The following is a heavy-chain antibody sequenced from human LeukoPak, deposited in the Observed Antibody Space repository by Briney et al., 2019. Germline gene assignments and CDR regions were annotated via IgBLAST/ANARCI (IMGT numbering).Heavy chain of an antibody. V-gene: IGHV3-7*01. J-gene: IGHJ4*02. D-gene: IGHD3-22*01. CDR3: ATEILYYYDSSGYYVDYFGY. CDR1: GFTFGDYA. Sequence: HPGGSLRLSCTASGFTFGDYAMSWVRQAPGKGLEWVANIKQDGSEKYYVDSVKGRFTISRDNAKNSLYLQVNSLRAEDTAVYYCATEILYYYDSSGYYVDYFGYWGQGTLVTVSS. CDR2: IKQDGSEK.